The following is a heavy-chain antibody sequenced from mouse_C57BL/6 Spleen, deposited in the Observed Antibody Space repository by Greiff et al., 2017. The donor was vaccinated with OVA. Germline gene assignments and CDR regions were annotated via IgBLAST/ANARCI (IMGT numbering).Heavy chain of an antibody. Sequence: EVKLVESEGGLVQPGSSMKLSCTASGFTFSDYYMAWVRQVPDKGLEWVANINYDGSSPYYLDSLKRRFIISRDNAKNILYLQMSSRKSEDTATYYCSRETPYEYCDYWGQGTTLTVSS. CDR1: GFTFSDYY. V-gene: IGHV5-16*01. J-gene: IGHJ2*01. CDR3: SRETPYEYCDY. CDR2: INYDGSSP. D-gene: IGHD2-10*02.